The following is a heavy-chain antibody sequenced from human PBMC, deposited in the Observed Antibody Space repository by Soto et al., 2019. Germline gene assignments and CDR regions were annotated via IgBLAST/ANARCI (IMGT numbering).Heavy chain of an antibody. V-gene: IGHV1-46*01. CDR2: INPSGGST. CDR1: RYTFTNFY. Sequence: ASVKVSCKXSRYTFTNFYIHWLRQAPGQGLEWMGIINPSGGSTTYPQKFQGRVTMTRDTSTSTVHMELITLRSEDTALYFCGRVVPAAHNWFDPWGQGTLVTVSS. CDR3: GRVVPAAHNWFDP. J-gene: IGHJ5*02. D-gene: IGHD2-2*01.